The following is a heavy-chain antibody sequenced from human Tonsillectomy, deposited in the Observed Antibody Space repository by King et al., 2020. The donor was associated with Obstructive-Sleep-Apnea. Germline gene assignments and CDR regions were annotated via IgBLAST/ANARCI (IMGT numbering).Heavy chain of an antibody. Sequence: VQLVESGGGLVQPGGSLRLSCAASGFTVSSNNMNWVRQAPGKGLEWVSLISSGGTTYYADSVKGRFTISRDNSKNTLYLQMNSLRAEDTAVYYCARVWQQWKSEFDYWGQGTLVTVSS. CDR1: GFTVSSNN. D-gene: IGHD6-19*01. J-gene: IGHJ4*02. CDR2: ISSGGTT. CDR3: ARVWQQWKSEFDY. V-gene: IGHV3-66*01.